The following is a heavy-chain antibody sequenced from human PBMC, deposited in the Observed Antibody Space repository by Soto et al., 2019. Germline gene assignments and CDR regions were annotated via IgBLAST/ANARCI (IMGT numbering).Heavy chain of an antibody. J-gene: IGHJ3*02. V-gene: IGHV1-69*13. CDR1: GGTFSSYA. Sequence: ASVKVSCKASGGTFSSYAISWVRQAPGQGLEWMGGIIPIFGTANYAQKFQGRVTITADESTSTAYMEPSSLRSEDTAVYYCARDWVVRSLFDIWGQGTMVTVSS. CDR3: ARDWVVRSLFDI. D-gene: IGHD3-10*01. CDR2: IIPIFGTA.